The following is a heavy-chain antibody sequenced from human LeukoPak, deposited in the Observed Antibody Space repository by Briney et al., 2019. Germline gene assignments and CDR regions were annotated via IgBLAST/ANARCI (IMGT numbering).Heavy chain of an antibody. CDR1: GFTFSSYG. D-gene: IGHD6-19*01. V-gene: IGHV3-30*02. CDR2: IRYDGSNK. J-gene: IGHJ4*02. Sequence: GGSLRLSCAASGFTFSSYGMHWVRQAPGKGLEWVAFIRYDGSNKYYADSVKGRFTISRDNSKNTLYLQMNSLRAEDTAVYYCAKDSFWLAVAGSHFDYWGQGTLVTVSS. CDR3: AKDSFWLAVAGSHFDY.